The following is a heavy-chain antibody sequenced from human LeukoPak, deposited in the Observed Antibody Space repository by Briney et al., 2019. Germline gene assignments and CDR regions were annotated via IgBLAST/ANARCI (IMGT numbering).Heavy chain of an antibody. CDR1: GGSFSDYY. J-gene: IGHJ4*02. Sequence: SETLSLTCAVYGGSFSDYYWSWIRQPPGKGLEWIGEINHSGSTNYNPSLKSRVTISVDTSKNQFSLKLSSVTAADTAVYYCARVRTGYYSRWGQGTLVTVSS. CDR3: ARVRTGYYSR. V-gene: IGHV4-34*01. CDR2: INHSGST. D-gene: IGHD3-22*01.